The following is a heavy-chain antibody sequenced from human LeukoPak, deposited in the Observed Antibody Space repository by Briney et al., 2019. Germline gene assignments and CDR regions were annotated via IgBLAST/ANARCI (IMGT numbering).Heavy chain of an antibody. Sequence: MTSETLSLTCTVSGGSISSSSYYWSWIRQPPGKGLEWIGYIYYSGSTNYNPSLKSRVTISVDTSKNQFSLKLSSVTAADTAVYYCARWWRRDGYNSLDYWGQGTLVTVSS. CDR3: ARWWRRDGYNSLDY. CDR2: IYYSGST. V-gene: IGHV4-61*01. J-gene: IGHJ4*02. CDR1: GGSISSSSYY. D-gene: IGHD5-24*01.